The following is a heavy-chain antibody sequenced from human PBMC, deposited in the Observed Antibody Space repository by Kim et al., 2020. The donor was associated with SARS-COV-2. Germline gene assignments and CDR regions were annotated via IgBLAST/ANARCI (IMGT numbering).Heavy chain of an antibody. V-gene: IGHV1-3*01. D-gene: IGHD3-10*01. CDR1: GYTFTSYA. Sequence: ASVKVSCKASGYTFTSYAMHWVRQAPGQRLEWMGWINAGNGNTKYSQKFQGRVTITRDTSASTAYMELSSLRSEDTAVYYCARDREVGYYYGSGSYLFDYWGQGTLVTVSS. J-gene: IGHJ4*02. CDR3: ARDREVGYYYGSGSYLFDY. CDR2: INAGNGNT.